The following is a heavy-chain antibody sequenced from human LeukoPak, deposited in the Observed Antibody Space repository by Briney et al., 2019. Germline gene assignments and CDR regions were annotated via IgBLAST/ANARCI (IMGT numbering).Heavy chain of an antibody. CDR2: IYTSGST. CDR1: GGSISSYY. V-gene: IGHV4-4*07. D-gene: IGHD3-16*01. Sequence: SETLSLTCTVSGGSISSYYWSWTRQPAGKGLEWIGRIYTSGSTNYNPSLKSRVTMSVDTSKNQFSLKLSSVTAADTAVYYCAGAIFAVGGSQFDYWGQGTLVTVSS. J-gene: IGHJ4*02. CDR3: AGAIFAVGGSQFDY.